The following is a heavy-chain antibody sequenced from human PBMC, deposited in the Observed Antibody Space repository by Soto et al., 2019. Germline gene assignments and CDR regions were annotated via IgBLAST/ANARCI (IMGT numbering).Heavy chain of an antibody. CDR2: VNSDGTST. D-gene: IGHD3-3*01. J-gene: IGHJ6*02. Sequence: GGSLRLSCAASGFTLGNYWMHWVRQVPGKGLEWVSGVNSDGTSTSYADSVKGRFTISRDSTKNTLYLQMNSLRGEDSAMYYCAIKGRFLGPVPSDVWGQGTTVTVSS. CDR3: AIKGRFLGPVPSDV. CDR1: GFTLGNYW. V-gene: IGHV3-74*01.